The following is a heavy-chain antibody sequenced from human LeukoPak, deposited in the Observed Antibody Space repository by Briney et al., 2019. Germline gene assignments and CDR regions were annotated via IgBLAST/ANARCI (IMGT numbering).Heavy chain of an antibody. Sequence: GGTLRLSCAVSVFTFDDYAMHWVRQAPGKGLEWVSLISGDGGSTYYADSVKGRFTISRDNSKNSLYLQMNSLRTEDTALYYCAKGRFMDHFDYWGQGNLVTVSS. CDR3: AKGRFMDHFDY. D-gene: IGHD3-3*01. J-gene: IGHJ4*02. CDR1: VFTFDDYA. V-gene: IGHV3-43*02. CDR2: ISGDGGST.